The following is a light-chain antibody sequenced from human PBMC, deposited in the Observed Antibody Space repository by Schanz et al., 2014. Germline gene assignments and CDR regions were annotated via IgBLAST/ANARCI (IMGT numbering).Light chain of an antibody. V-gene: IGKV2D-29*01. CDR2: EVS. CDR3: MQALQTPT. Sequence: DIVMTQTPLSLSVTPGQPASISCKSTQSLLHSDGKTYLCWYLQKPGQPPQLLMSEVSNRFSGVPDRFSGSGSGTDFTLTISRVEAEDVGVYYCMQALQTPTFGQGTKVDIK. CDR1: QSLLHSDGKTY. J-gene: IGKJ1*01.